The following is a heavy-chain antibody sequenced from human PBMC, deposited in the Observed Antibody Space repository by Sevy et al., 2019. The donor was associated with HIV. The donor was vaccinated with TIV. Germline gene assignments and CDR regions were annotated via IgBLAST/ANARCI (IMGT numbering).Heavy chain of an antibody. CDR3: ARVPRIQLWSYYFDY. CDR1: GGSVSSGSYY. CDR2: ISYSGST. Sequence: SETLSLTCAVSGGSVSSGSYYWSWIRQPPGKGLEWIGYISYSGSTNYNPSLKSRVTISVDTSKNQFSLKLSSVTAADTAVYYCARVPRIQLWSYYFDYWGQGTLVTVSS. J-gene: IGHJ4*02. D-gene: IGHD5-18*01. V-gene: IGHV4-61*01.